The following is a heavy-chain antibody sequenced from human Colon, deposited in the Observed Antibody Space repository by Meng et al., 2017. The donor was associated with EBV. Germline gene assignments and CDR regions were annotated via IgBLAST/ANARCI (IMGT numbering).Heavy chain of an antibody. CDR3: ARRRGGSGRDC. D-gene: IGHD3-10*01. Sequence: QQQLQASGPGLVKPSETLSLTFTASGGSISSSHYYWGWVRQPPGKGLQWIGTIYHSGSTSYNPSLQSRVTMFVDTSKNQFSLMLTSVTATDTAVYYCARRRGGSGRDCWGQGTLVTVSS. CDR1: GGSISSSHYY. CDR2: IYHSGST. V-gene: IGHV4-39*01. J-gene: IGHJ4*02.